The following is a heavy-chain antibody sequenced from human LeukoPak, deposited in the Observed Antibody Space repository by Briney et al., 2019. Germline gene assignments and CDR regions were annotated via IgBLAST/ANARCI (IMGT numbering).Heavy chain of an antibody. CDR3: ARDLYWYSGYLFDY. CDR1: GGSISRYY. J-gene: IGHJ4*02. Sequence: SETLSLTCTLSGGSISRYYWSWIRQPAGKGLEWIGRIYTSGSTNYNPSLKSRVTMSVDTSKNQFSLKLSSVTAADTAVYYCARDLYWYSGYLFDYWGQGTLVTVSS. CDR2: IYTSGST. D-gene: IGHD5-12*01. V-gene: IGHV4-4*07.